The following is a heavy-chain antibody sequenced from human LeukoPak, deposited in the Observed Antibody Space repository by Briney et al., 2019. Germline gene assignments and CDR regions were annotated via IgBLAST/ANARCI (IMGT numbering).Heavy chain of an antibody. CDR3: ARDTWTTVTTTADY. CDR2: IKQDGSEK. Sequence: PGGSLRLSCAASGFTFSSYSMNWVRQAPGKGLEWVANIKQDGSEKYYVDSVKGRFTISRDNAKNSLYLQMNSLRAEDTAVYYCARDTWTTVTTTADYWGQGTLVTVSS. CDR1: GFTFSSYS. V-gene: IGHV3-7*01. D-gene: IGHD4-17*01. J-gene: IGHJ4*02.